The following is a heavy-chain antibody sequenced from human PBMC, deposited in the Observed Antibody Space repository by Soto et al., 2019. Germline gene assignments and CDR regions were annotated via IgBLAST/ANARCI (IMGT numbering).Heavy chain of an antibody. Sequence: PSETLSLTCTVSGDSISGYYWGWIRQSPGRGLEWIGYIYESGSTNFNPSLKSRVTMSIDTSKSQFSLKLSSVTVADTAVYYCARCGRSGYNYNYGMDVWGQGTTVTVSS. J-gene: IGHJ6*02. CDR1: GDSISGYY. V-gene: IGHV4-59*01. CDR2: IYESGST. D-gene: IGHD3-3*01. CDR3: ARCGRSGYNYNYGMDV.